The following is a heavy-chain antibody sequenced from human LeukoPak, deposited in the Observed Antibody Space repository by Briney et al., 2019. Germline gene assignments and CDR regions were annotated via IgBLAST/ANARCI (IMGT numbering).Heavy chain of an antibody. CDR1: GVSISAYY. J-gene: IGHJ3*02. V-gene: IGHV4-4*07. Sequence: SETLSLTCSVSGVSISAYYWRWIRQPAGKGLEWIGRIYPGESIYASENTNYNPSLKSRVSMSGDTSKNQVSLKLRSVTAADTAVYYCARDVDTAMVNAFDIWGQGTMVTVSS. CDR3: ARDVDTAMVNAFDI. CDR2: IYPGESIYASENT. D-gene: IGHD5-18*01.